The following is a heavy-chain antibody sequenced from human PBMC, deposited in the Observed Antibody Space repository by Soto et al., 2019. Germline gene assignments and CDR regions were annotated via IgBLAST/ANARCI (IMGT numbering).Heavy chain of an antibody. D-gene: IGHD4-17*01. J-gene: IGHJ5*02. CDR2: IYYSGGT. V-gene: IGHV4-31*03. Sequence: QVQLQESGPGLVKPSQTLSLTCTVSGGSISSSGYYWSWIRQHPEKGLEWIGNIYYSGGTYYNPSLKSRLTISIDTSNIQFSLKLSSVTAADTSIYYCARAAYGDYGSLNWFDPWGQGTLVTVSS. CDR1: GGSISSSGYY. CDR3: ARAAYGDYGSLNWFDP.